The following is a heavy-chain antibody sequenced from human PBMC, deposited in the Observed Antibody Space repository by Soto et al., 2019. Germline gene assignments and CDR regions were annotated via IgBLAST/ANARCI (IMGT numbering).Heavy chain of an antibody. CDR2: ITTSSSYI. J-gene: IGHJ4*02. CDR3: ARSCGGDCPHPTVDHY. D-gene: IGHD2-21*01. CDR1: GFTFNDYC. V-gene: IGHV3-21*01. Sequence: EVRLVESGGGLVKPGGSLRLSCATSGFTFNDYCMNWVRQAPGKGLAWVSSITTSSSYIYYADSVKGRFTISRDNAENSLYLQMNSLRAEDTAVYYCARSCGGDCPHPTVDHYLGRGTLVTVSS.